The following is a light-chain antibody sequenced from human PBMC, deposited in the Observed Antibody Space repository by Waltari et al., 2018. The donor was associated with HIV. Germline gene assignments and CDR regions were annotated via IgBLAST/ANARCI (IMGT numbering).Light chain of an antibody. CDR1: SSDVGAYDY. CDR2: DVS. V-gene: IGLV2-11*01. Sequence: QSALTQPRSVSGSPGQSVTISCTGTSSDVGAYDYVSWYPQHPGKAPKLIIYDVSQRPSGVPDRFSGSKSGDTASRTISGLQGEDEAEYYCCSYAGAYTVILGGGTKLTVL. CDR3: CSYAGAYTVI. J-gene: IGLJ2*01.